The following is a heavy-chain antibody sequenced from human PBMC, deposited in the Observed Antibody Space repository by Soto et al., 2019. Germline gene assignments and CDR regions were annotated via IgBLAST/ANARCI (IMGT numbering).Heavy chain of an antibody. CDR2: IKRSTDGGTA. D-gene: IGHD1-7*01. CDR1: GVSFKDAW. Sequence: EVQLVEFGGGFVESGGTLRPSCAASGVSFKDAWMTWARQAPRKGLEWVGRIKRSTDGGTADYGAAVKGRLTMSRDDSKDTLYLHMDGLKREDTGGYYCTSFFQLPARPFDYWGPGTQVNVSS. CDR3: TSFFQLPARPFDY. V-gene: IGHV3-15*07. J-gene: IGHJ4*02.